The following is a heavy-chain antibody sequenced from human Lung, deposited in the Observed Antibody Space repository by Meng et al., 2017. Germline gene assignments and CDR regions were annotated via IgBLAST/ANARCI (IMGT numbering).Heavy chain of an antibody. D-gene: IGHD4-11*01. CDR2: INHSGST. V-gene: IGHV4-34*01. J-gene: IGHJ4*02. Sequence: QGGAGILEPSGPLSPACVASGGSLSDYYWSWIRQPPGKGREWIGEINHSGSTNYNPSLESRATISVDTSQNNLSLKLSSVTAADSAVYYCARGPTTMAHDFDYWGQGTLVTVSS. CDR1: GGSLSDYY. CDR3: ARGPTTMAHDFDY.